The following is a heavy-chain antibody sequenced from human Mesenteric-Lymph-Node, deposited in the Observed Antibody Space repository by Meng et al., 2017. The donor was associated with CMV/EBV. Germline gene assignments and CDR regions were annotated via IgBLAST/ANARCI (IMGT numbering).Heavy chain of an antibody. D-gene: IGHD3-10*01. CDR1: GFTFSTYW. Sequence: GGSLRLSCAASGFTFSTYWMSWFRQAPGKGLEWVANIKQDESEKYYVDSVKGRFTISRDNAKNSLYLQMNSLRAEDTAVYYCARGGVLLWFGELGFDYWGQGTLVTVSS. CDR2: IKQDESEK. J-gene: IGHJ4*02. CDR3: ARGGVLLWFGELGFDY. V-gene: IGHV3-7*01.